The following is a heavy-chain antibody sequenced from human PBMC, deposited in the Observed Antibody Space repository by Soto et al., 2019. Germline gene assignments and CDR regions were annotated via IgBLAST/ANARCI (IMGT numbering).Heavy chain of an antibody. CDR2: ISGSGGST. D-gene: IGHD3-10*01. CDR3: AQDPDTATKIPAGDDY. J-gene: IGHJ4*02. Sequence: PGGSLRLSCAASGFTFSSYAMSWVRQAPGKGLEWVSAISGSGGSTYYADSVKGRFTISRDNSKNTLYLQMNSLRAEDTAVYYCAQDPDTATKIPAGDDYWGQGTLVTVSS. V-gene: IGHV3-23*01. CDR1: GFTFSSYA.